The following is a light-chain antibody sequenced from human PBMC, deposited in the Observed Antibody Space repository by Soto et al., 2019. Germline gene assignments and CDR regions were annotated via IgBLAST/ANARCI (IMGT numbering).Light chain of an antibody. CDR1: QSISSY. Sequence: EGVLTQSPDTLSVPPGERATLSCRASQSISSYLAWYQQKPGQAPRLLIYGASSRATGIPDRFSGSGSGTDFTLTISRLEPEDFAVYYCQQYGSSPFTFGPGTKVDIK. V-gene: IGKV3-20*01. CDR2: GAS. J-gene: IGKJ3*01. CDR3: QQYGSSPFT.